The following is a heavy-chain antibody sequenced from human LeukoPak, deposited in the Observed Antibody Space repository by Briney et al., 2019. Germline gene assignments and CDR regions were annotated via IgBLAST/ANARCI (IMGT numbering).Heavy chain of an antibody. Sequence: ASVKVSCKASGGTFSSYAISWVRQAPGQGLEWMGGIIPIFGTANYAQKFQGRVTITADESTSTAYMELSSLRSEDTAVYYCARGKVPAARAPLHYWGQGTLVTVSS. CDR3: ARGKVPAARAPLHY. CDR1: GGTFSSYA. J-gene: IGHJ4*02. D-gene: IGHD2-2*01. V-gene: IGHV1-69*01. CDR2: IIPIFGTA.